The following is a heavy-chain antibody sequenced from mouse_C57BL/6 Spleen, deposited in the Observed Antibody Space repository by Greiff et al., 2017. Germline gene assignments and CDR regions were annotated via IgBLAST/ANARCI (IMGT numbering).Heavy chain of an antibody. CDR2: IDPENGDT. V-gene: IGHV14-4*01. CDR1: GFNIKDDY. CDR3: TTNPAMDY. J-gene: IGHJ4*01. Sequence: EVQLQQSGAELVRPGASVKLSCTASGFNIKDDYMHWVKQRPEQGLEWIGCIDPENGDTEYASQFQGKATITADTSSNTAYLQLSSLTSEDTAVYYCTTNPAMDYWGQGTSVTVSS.